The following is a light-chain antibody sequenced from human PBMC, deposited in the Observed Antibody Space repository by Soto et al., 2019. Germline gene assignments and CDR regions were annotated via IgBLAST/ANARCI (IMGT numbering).Light chain of an antibody. CDR3: TSYTSSSTLV. CDR1: SSDVGGYNY. V-gene: IGLV2-14*03. CDR2: DVS. Sequence: QSVLTQPASVSVSPGQSITISCTGTSSDVGGYNYVSWYQHHPGKAPKLIIYDVSYRPSGVSNRFSGSKSGNTASLTISGLQAEDEADYYCTSYTSSSTLVFGGGTKLTVL. J-gene: IGLJ2*01.